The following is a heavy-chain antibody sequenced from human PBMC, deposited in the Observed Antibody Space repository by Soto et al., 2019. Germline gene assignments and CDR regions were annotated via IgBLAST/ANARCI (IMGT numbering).Heavy chain of an antibody. CDR1: GGSISSYY. CDR3: ARGGQVTADFDY. J-gene: IGHJ4*02. Sequence: SETLSLTCTVSGGSISSYYWSWIRQPPGKGLEWIGYIYYSGSTNYNPSLKSRVTISVDTSKNQFSLKLSSVTAADTAVYYCARGGQVTADFDYWGQGTLVTVSS. D-gene: IGHD2-21*02. CDR2: IYYSGST. V-gene: IGHV4-59*01.